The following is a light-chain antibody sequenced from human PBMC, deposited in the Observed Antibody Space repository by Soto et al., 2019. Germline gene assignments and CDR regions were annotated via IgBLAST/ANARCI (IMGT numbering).Light chain of an antibody. J-gene: IGLJ3*02. V-gene: IGLV2-14*03. CDR3: SSYTSSDTLM. CDR2: DVT. CDR1: SSDVGAYNY. Sequence: QSVLTQSASVSGSPGQSITISCTGTSSDVGAYNYVSWYQQHPGKAPKLMIYDVTNRPSGVSNRFSGSKSGNTASLTISGLQAEDEADYYCSSYTSSDTLMFGGGTKLTVL.